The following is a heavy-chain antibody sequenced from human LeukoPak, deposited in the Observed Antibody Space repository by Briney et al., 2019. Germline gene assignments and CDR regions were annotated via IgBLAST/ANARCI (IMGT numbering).Heavy chain of an antibody. CDR3: ARGSSTRYGYSDY. Sequence: WGSLRLSCAASGVTFNSFNLNWIRQAPGKGLEWVAGIYSGGSTYYADSVKGRFTISGDNSKNTLYLHMTSVRAEDTAVNYCARGSSTRYGYSDYWGQRTLVTVSS. D-gene: IGHD2-2*01. V-gene: IGHV3-66*02. CDR1: GVTFNSFN. CDR2: IYSGGST. J-gene: IGHJ4*02.